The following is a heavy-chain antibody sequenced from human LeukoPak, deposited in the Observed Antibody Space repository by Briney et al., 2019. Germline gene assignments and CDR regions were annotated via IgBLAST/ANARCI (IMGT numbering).Heavy chain of an antibody. CDR2: IYYSGST. CDR1: GGSISSYY. D-gene: IGHD1-26*01. J-gene: IGHJ4*02. CDR3: AREGGSGSYLDY. V-gene: IGHV4-59*01. Sequence: PSETLSLTCTVSGGSISSYYWSWIRQSPGKGLEWIGYIYYSGSTNYNPSLKSRVTISVDTSKNQFSLKLSSVTAADTAVYYCAREGGSGSYLDYWGQGTLVTVSS.